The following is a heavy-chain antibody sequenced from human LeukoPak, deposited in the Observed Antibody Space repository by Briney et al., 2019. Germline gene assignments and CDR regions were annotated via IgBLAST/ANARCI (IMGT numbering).Heavy chain of an antibody. CDR2: ISSSSSYI. Sequence: GGSLRLSCAASGFTFSSYSMNWVRQAPGKGLEWVSSISSSSSYIYYADSVKGRFTISRDNSKNTLYLQMNSLRAEDTAVCYCARDRIVGAGYWGQGTLVTVSS. CDR3: ARDRIVGAGY. V-gene: IGHV3-21*01. J-gene: IGHJ4*02. D-gene: IGHD1-26*01. CDR1: GFTFSSYS.